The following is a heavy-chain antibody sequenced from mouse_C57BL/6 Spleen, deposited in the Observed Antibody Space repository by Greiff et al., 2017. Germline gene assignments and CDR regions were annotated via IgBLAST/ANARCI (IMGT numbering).Heavy chain of an antibody. CDR3: AKTYYYDYDGGGYYAMDY. Sequence: QVQLQQSGPGLVQPSPSLSITCTVSGFSLTSYGVHWVRQSPGKGLEWLGVIWRGGSTDYNAAFMSRLSITKDNSKGQVFFKMNSLQADDTAIYYCAKTYYYDYDGGGYYAMDYWGQGTSVTVSS. CDR2: IWRGGST. V-gene: IGHV2-5*01. CDR1: GFSLTSYG. D-gene: IGHD2-4*01. J-gene: IGHJ4*01.